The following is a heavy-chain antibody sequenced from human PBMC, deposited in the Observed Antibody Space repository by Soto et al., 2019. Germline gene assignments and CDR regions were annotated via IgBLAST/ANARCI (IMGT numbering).Heavy chain of an antibody. J-gene: IGHJ4*02. CDR2: ISSSSSYI. D-gene: IGHD2-21*02. CDR3: ARTAYCGGDCYSGGPDF. CDR1: GFTFSSYS. Sequence: LRLSCLGSGFTFSSYSMKWVRQAPGKGLEWVSSISSSSSYIYYADSVKGRFTISRDNAKNSLYLQMNSLRVEDTAVYYCARTAYCGGDCYSGGPDFWGQGTLVTVSS. V-gene: IGHV3-21*01.